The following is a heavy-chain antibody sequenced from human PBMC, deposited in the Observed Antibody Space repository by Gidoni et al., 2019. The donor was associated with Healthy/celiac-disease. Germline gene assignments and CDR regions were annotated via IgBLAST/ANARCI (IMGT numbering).Heavy chain of an antibody. J-gene: IGHJ4*02. CDR3: ANLLGYCSSTSCYGWVGDY. CDR1: GFTFSSYG. Sequence: QVQLVESGGGVVQPGRSLRLSCAASGFTFSSYGMHWVRQAPGKGLEWVAVISYDGSNKYYADSVKGRFTISRDNSKNTLYLQMNSLRAEDTAVYYCANLLGYCSSTSCYGWVGDYWGQGTLVTVSS. D-gene: IGHD2-2*01. V-gene: IGHV3-30*18. CDR2: ISYDGSNK.